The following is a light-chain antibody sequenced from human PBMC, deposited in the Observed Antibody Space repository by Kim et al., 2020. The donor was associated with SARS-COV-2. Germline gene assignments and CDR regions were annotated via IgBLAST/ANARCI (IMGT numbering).Light chain of an antibody. CDR2: GAS. CDR3: QSANSVPPWA. V-gene: IGKV1-12*01. J-gene: IGKJ1*01. Sequence: DIQMIKSPSSVSASVGDRLTITCRASQDISNWLAWYQQKPGRAPKLLIYGASSLHGGVPSRFSASGSGTYFTLSITGLQPEDFATYYCQSANSVPPWAFGQGTKVDIK. CDR1: QDISNW.